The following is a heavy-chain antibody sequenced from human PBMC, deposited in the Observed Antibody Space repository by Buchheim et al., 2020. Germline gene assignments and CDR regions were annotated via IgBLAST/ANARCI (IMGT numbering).Heavy chain of an antibody. Sequence: QVQLVQSGAEVKKPGASVKVSCKASGYTFTSYDINWVRQATGQGLEWMGWMNPNSGNTGYAQKFQGRVTMTRNTSISTAYMGLSSLRSEDTAVYYWARGGFGSSGWLYYYYYYCMDVWGQGTT. D-gene: IGHD6-19*01. CDR2: MNPNSGNT. J-gene: IGHJ6*02. V-gene: IGHV1-8*01. CDR3: ARGGFGSSGWLYYYYYYCMDV. CDR1: GYTFTSYD.